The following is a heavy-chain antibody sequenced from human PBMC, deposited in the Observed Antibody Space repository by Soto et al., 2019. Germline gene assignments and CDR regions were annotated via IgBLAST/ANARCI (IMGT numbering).Heavy chain of an antibody. CDR2: INHSGST. V-gene: IGHV4-34*01. J-gene: IGHJ6*02. D-gene: IGHD3-10*01. CDR1: GGSFCGYY. CDR3: ARAWYGSGSNGMDV. Sequence: SETLSLTCAVYGGSFCGYYWSWIRQPPGKGLEWIGEINHSGSTNYNPSLKSRVTISVDTSKNQFSLKLSSVTAADTAVYYCARAWYGSGSNGMDVWGQGTTVTVSS.